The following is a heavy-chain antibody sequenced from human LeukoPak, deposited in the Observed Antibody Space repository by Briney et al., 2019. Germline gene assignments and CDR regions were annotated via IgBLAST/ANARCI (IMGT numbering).Heavy chain of an antibody. J-gene: IGHJ4*02. CDR1: GYSFTRYL. V-gene: IGHV5-51*01. D-gene: IGHD6-19*01. CDR2: IYPGDSDT. CDR3: ARHVAVAGNDY. Sequence: GESLKISCKGSGYSFTRYLIGWVRQMPVKGLEWMGIIYPGDSDTRYSPSFQGQVTISADKSISTAYLQWSSLKASDTAMYYCARHVAVAGNDYWGQGTLVTVSS.